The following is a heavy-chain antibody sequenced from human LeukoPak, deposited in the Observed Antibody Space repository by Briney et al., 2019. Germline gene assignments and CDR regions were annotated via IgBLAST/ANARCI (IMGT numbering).Heavy chain of an antibody. Sequence: GESLKISCKGSGYRFTSYWIGWVRQMPGKGLEWMGIIYPGDSDTRYSPSFRGQVTISADKSISTAYLQWSSLKASDTAMYYCARESVGATHPSDAFDIWGQGTMVTVSS. D-gene: IGHD1-26*01. CDR1: GYRFTSYW. V-gene: IGHV5-51*01. CDR2: IYPGDSDT. J-gene: IGHJ3*02. CDR3: ARESVGATHPSDAFDI.